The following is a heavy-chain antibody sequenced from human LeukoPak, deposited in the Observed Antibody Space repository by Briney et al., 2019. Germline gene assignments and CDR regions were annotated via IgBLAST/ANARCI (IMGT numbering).Heavy chain of an antibody. CDR3: ARDRGRGNGYSDYYYYYMDV. CDR2: IIPIFGTA. Sequence: SVKVSCKASGGTFSSYAISWVRQAPGQGLEWMGGIIPIFGTANYAQKFQGRVTITADESTSTAYMELSSLRSEDTAVYYCARDRGRGNGYSDYYYYYMDVWGKGTTVTVSS. CDR1: GGTFSSYA. D-gene: IGHD5-24*01. J-gene: IGHJ6*03. V-gene: IGHV1-69*13.